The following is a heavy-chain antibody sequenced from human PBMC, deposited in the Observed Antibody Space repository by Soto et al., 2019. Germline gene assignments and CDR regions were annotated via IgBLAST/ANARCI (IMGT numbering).Heavy chain of an antibody. D-gene: IGHD1-1*01. V-gene: IGHV3-7*01. J-gene: IGHJ1*01. CDR3: VRDHDLYVRHFRN. Sequence: EVQLVESGGGLVQPGGSLRLSCAASGFIFSTSWMTWVRQAPGKGREWVANIKDDGSEIYYVASVRGRCTISRDNARSTLYLQMNNLRAEDTAHYYCVRDHDLYVRHFRNWGQGTLVTVSS. CDR2: IKDDGSEI. CDR1: GFIFSTSW.